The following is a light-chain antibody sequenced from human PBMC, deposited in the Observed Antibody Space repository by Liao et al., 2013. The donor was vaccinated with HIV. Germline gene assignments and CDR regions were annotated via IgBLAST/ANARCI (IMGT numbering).Light chain of an antibody. Sequence: SYELTQPPSVSVSPGQTATITCSGDKLGNKYVCWYQQKPGQSPVLVIYQDNKRHSGIPERFSGSNSGNTATLTISGTQPTDEAVYYCQTWDSTTAAYVFGTGTKVTVL. CDR2: QDN. CDR3: QTWDSTTAAYV. CDR1: KLGNKY. V-gene: IGLV3-1*01. J-gene: IGLJ1*01.